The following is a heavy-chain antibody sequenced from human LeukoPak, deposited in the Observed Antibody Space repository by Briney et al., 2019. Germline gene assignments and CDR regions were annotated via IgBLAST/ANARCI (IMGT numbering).Heavy chain of an antibody. CDR2: IYYSGRT. CDR1: GGSISSGGYY. V-gene: IGHV4-31*03. CDR3: ATGGSGSYKPRWFDP. J-gene: IGHJ5*02. Sequence: SETLSLTCTVSGGSISSGGYYWSWIRQHPGKGLEWIGYIYYSGRTYYNPSLKSRVTISVEPSKNQFSLKLSSVPAADTAVYYCATGGSGSYKPRWFDPWGQGTLVTVSS. D-gene: IGHD3-10*01.